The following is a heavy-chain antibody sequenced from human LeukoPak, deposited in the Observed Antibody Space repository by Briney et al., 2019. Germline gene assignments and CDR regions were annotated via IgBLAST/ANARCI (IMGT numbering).Heavy chain of an antibody. V-gene: IGHV4-34*01. Sequence: SETLSLTCAVYGGSFSGYYWSWIRQPPGKGLEWIGEINHSGSTNYNPSLKSRVTISVDTSKNQFSLKLSSVTAAATAVYYCARPGSDSWFDHWGQGTLVTVSS. CDR3: ARPGSDSWFDH. CDR2: INHSGST. CDR1: GGSFSGYY. D-gene: IGHD2-15*01. J-gene: IGHJ5*02.